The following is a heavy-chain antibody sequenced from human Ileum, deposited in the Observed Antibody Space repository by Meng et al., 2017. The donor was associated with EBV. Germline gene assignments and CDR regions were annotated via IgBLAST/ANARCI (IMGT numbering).Heavy chain of an antibody. CDR1: XGSFSGYY. V-gene: IGHV4-34*01. Sequence: QVQLQQWGAGLLKPSXXLSLTCAVSXGSFSGYYWSWIRQPPGKGLEWIGEINHSGSTNYNPSLKSRVNISLDTSKNQFSLKLSSVTAADTAVYYCARYRLQNDYGDQLYYFDYLGQGTLVTVSS. J-gene: IGHJ4*02. CDR2: INHSGST. CDR3: ARYRLQNDYGDQLYYFDY. D-gene: IGHD4-17*01.